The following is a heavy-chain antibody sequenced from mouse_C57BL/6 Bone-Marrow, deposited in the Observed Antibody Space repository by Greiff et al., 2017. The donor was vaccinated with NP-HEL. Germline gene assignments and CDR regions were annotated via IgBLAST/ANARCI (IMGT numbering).Heavy chain of an antibody. V-gene: IGHV5-12*01. D-gene: IGHD1-1*01. Sequence: DVMLVESGGGLVQPGGSLKLSSAASGFTFSDYYMYWVRQTPEKRLEWVAYISNGGGSTYYPDTVKGRFTISRDNAKNTLYLQMSRLKSEDTAMYYCARQDYYGSSYWYFDVWGTGTTVTVSS. CDR1: GFTFSDYY. J-gene: IGHJ1*03. CDR3: ARQDYYGSSYWYFDV. CDR2: ISNGGGST.